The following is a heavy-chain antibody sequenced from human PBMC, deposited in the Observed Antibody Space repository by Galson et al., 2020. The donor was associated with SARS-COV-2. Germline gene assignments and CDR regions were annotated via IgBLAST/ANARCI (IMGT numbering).Heavy chain of an antibody. D-gene: IGHD1-26*01. CDR2: ISYSGST. V-gene: IGHV4-59*01. Sequence: SETLSLTCTVSGGSISTYYWNWIRQPPGKGLEWVGDISYSGSTKYNPSLESRVTLSLDTSKNQFSLKLSSVTAADTAIYYCATNEGGSHLPALDIWGQGTRVTVSS. CDR3: ATNEGGSHLPALDI. J-gene: IGHJ3*02. CDR1: GGSISTYY.